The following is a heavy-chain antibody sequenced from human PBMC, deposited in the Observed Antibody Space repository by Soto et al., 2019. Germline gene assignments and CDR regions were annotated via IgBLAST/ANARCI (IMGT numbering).Heavy chain of an antibody. CDR3: ARYTPPRLTYYYGSRIGGGMDV. D-gene: IGHD3-10*01. CDR1: GGTFSSYA. CDR2: IIPIFGTA. J-gene: IGHJ6*02. V-gene: IGHV1-69*01. Sequence: QVQLVQSGAEVKKPGSSVKVSCKASGGTFSSYAISWVRQAPGQGLEWMGGIIPIFGTANYAQKIQGRVTITADEATSTAYMERSRLRSEDTAVYYCARYTPPRLTYYYGSRIGGGMDVWGQGTTVTVSS.